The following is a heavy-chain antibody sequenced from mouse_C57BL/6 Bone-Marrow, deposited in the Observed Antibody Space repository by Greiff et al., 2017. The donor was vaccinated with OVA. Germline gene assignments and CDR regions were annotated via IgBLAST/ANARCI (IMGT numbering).Heavy chain of an antibody. CDR3: AKPEAYYSNFTPYYYAMDY. V-gene: IGHV2-3*01. CDR1: GFSLTSYG. J-gene: IGHJ4*01. D-gene: IGHD2-5*01. Sequence: VKLMESGPGLVAPSQSLSITCTVSGFSLTSYGVSWVRQPPGKGLEWLGVIWGDGSTNYHSALISRLSISKDNSKSQVFLKLNSLQTDDTATYYCAKPEAYYSNFTPYYYAMDYWGQGTSVTVSS. CDR2: IWGDGST.